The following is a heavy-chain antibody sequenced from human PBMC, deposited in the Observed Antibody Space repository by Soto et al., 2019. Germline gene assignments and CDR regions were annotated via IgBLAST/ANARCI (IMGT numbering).Heavy chain of an antibody. J-gene: IGHJ4*02. CDR3: ARGGYSGYAR. Sequence: QVQLQQWGAGLLKPSETLSLTCAVYGGSFSGYYWSWIRQPPGKGLEGIGEINHSGSTNYNPSLKSRVTISVDTSKNQFSLKLSSVTAAGTAVYYCARGGYSGYARWGQGTLVTVSS. CDR2: INHSGST. CDR1: GGSFSGYY. V-gene: IGHV4-34*01. D-gene: IGHD5-12*01.